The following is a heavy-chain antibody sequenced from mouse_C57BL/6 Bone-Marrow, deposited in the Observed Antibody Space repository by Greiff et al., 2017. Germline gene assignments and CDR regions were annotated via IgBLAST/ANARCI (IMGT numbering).Heavy chain of an antibody. CDR3: ARSVYCTGAY. J-gene: IGHJ3*01. CDR1: GYTFTDYY. D-gene: IGHD2-3*01. CDR2: FNPNNGGT. Sequence: EVQLQQSGPELVKPGASVKISCKASGYTFTDYYINWVKQNHGKSLEWIGDFNPNNGGTSYNEKFKGKATLTVYKSSSTAYMELRSLTSEDSYVYSCARSVYCTGAYWGQGTLVTVSS. V-gene: IGHV1-26*01.